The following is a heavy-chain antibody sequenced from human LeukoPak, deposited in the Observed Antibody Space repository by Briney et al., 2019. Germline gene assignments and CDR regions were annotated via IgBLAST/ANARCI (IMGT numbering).Heavy chain of an antibody. CDR2: ISSSGSTI. CDR1: GFTFSDYY. D-gene: IGHD3-10*01. J-gene: IGHJ3*02. Sequence: PGGSLRLSCAASGFTFSDYYMSWIRQAPGRGLEWVSYISSSGSTIYYADSVKGRFTISRDNAKNSLYLQMNSLRAEDTAVYYCARDQMVRTSDAFDIWGQGTMVTVSS. V-gene: IGHV3-11*01. CDR3: ARDQMVRTSDAFDI.